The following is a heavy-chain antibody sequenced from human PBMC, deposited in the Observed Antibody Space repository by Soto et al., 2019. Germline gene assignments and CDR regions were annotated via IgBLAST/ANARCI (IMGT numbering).Heavy chain of an antibody. J-gene: IGHJ5*02. V-gene: IGHV1-18*01. CDR1: GYTFTSYG. CDR3: ARVVGALGHCFDP. CDR2: ISAYNYNT. Sequence: QVQLVQSGAEVKKPGASVKVSCKASGYTFTSYGLSWVRQAPGQGLEWMGRISAYNYNTNYAQKLQGRVTMTTDTSTSTAYMELRSLRSDDTAVYCARVVGALGHCFDPWGQGTLVTVSS. D-gene: IGHD1-26*01.